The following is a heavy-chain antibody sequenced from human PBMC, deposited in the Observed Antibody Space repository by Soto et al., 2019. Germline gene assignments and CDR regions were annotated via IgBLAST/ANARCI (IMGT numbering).Heavy chain of an antibody. D-gene: IGHD3-9*01. V-gene: IGHV4-39*01. CDR2: IYYSGTT. J-gene: IGHJ2*01. CDR1: GDSISSSSYY. Sequence: SETLSLTCIVSGDSISSSSYYWVWIRQPPGKGLEWIGSIYYSGTTYYNKSLESRVTISIDTSKNQFSLKVSSLTAADTAVYYCAKTGPYDILTYWYFDLWGRGTLVTVSS. CDR3: AKTGPYDILTYWYFDL.